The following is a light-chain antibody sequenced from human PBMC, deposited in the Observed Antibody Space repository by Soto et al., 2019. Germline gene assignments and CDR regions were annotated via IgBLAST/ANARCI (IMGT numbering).Light chain of an antibody. CDR1: SSDVGSYNL. CDR3: CSYAGSSTLVV. CDR2: EGS. Sequence: QPASVSGSPGQSITISCTGTSSDVGSYNLVSWYQQHPGKAPKLMIYEGSKRPSGVSNRFSGSKSGNTASLTISGLQAEDEADYYCCSYAGSSTLVVFGGGTKVTVL. V-gene: IGLV2-23*01. J-gene: IGLJ2*01.